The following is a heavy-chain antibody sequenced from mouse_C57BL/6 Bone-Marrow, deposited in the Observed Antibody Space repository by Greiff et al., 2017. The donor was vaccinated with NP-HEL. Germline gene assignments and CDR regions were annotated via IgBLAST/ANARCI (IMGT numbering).Heavy chain of an antibody. V-gene: IGHV5-15*01. CDR3: ARQGTGYAMVY. CDR2: ISNLAYSI. D-gene: IGHD2-14*01. Sequence: EVKLVESGGGLVQPGGSLKISCAASGFTFSDYGMAWVRQAPRKGPEWVAFISNLAYSIYYADTVTGRVTISREKAKNTMYWEMSSLRSEDTALYDCARQGTGYAMVYWGQGTSVIVSS. CDR1: GFTFSDYG. J-gene: IGHJ4*01.